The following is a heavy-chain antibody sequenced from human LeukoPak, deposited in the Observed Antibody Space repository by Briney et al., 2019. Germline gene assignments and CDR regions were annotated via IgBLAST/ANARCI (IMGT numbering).Heavy chain of an antibody. CDR1: GFTFSNYG. D-gene: IGHD6-19*01. V-gene: IGHV3-23*01. CDR2: ITPSGRST. Sequence: PGGSLRLSCTASGFTFSNYGMSWVRQAPGKGLEWVSAITPSGRSTDYTDSVKGRFTISRDNSKNTLYLQMNSLRAEDTAVYYCAKRVAGSEGWSDSWGQGTLVTVSS. J-gene: IGHJ5*01. CDR3: AKRVAGSEGWSDS.